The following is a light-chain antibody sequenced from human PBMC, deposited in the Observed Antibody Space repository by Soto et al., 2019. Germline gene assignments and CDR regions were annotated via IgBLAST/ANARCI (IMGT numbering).Light chain of an antibody. CDR1: SSNIESNT. CDR3: AAWDDRLNGYV. Sequence: SVLTPPPSASGTPGQRVTISCSGSSSNIESNTVTWYQQLPGTAPKLVVYSNYDRPSGVPDRFSGSTSGTSASLAISGLQSEDEADYYCAAWDDRLNGYVFGGGTKVTVL. V-gene: IGLV1-44*01. J-gene: IGLJ1*01. CDR2: SNY.